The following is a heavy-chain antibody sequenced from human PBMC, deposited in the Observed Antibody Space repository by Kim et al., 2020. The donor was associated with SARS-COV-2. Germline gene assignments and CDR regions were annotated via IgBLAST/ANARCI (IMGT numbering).Heavy chain of an antibody. D-gene: IGHD5-12*01. V-gene: IGHV3-20*04. J-gene: IGHJ3*02. CDR1: GFMFDDDG. Sequence: GGSLRLSCAASGFMFDDDGMTWVRQVPGKGLEWVSDINWNGRSTKYADSVKGRFTISRDNAKKTLYLQMDSLRVEDTGFYYCTREDATMATSAFDIWGQGTTVTVSS. CDR2: INWNGRST. CDR3: TREDATMATSAFDI.